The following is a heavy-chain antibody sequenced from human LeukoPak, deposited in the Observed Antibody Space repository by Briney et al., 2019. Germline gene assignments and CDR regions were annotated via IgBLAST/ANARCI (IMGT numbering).Heavy chain of an antibody. CDR2: LKPKTEGGTT. V-gene: IGHV3-15*01. CDR3: SQLSRGY. Sequence: GGSLRLSCAASGFILSDAWMSWVRQAPGKGLECVGRLKPKTEGGTTDYTEPVNDRFSVSRDDSKNTMYLEMKNLKTEDTGLYYCSQLSRGYWGQGTQVTVSS. J-gene: IGHJ4*02. CDR1: GFILSDAW. D-gene: IGHD1-1*01.